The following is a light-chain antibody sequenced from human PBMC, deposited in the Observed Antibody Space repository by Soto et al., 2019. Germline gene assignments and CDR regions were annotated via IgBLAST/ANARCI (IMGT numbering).Light chain of an antibody. CDR3: CSYTSSSIRV. CDR2: EVR. CDR1: SSDVGGYNH. Sequence: QLVLTQPASVSGSPGQSITISCTGTSSDVGGYNHVSWYQQHPGKAPKLIIYEVRNRPSGVSNRLSGSKSGNTASLTISGLQADDEADYYCCSYTSSSIRVFGGGTQLTVL. J-gene: IGLJ3*02. V-gene: IGLV2-14*01.